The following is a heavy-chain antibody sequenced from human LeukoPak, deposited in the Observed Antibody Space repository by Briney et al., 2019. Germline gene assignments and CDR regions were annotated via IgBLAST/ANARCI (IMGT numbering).Heavy chain of an antibody. CDR3: ARGLRYFDWPYYNYYYYYMDV. J-gene: IGHJ6*03. Sequence: ASVKVSCKASGYTFTSYDINWVRQATGQGLEWMGWMNPNSGNTGYAQKFQGRVTMTRNTSISTAYMELSSLRSEDTAVYYCARGLRYFDWPYYNYYYYYMDVWGKGTTVTISS. CDR2: MNPNSGNT. D-gene: IGHD3-9*01. CDR1: GYTFTSYD. V-gene: IGHV1-8*01.